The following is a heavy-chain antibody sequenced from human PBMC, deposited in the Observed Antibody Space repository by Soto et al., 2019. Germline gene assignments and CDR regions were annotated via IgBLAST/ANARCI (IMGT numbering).Heavy chain of an antibody. CDR2: IYHSGIT. Sequence: SETLSLTCVVSSGSITSSDWWSWVRQSPGKGLEWIGEIYHSGITNYNPSLKSRVSISVDKSKNRFSLELNSVTAADTAVYFCARVGSLGYCSDVPCPGSYYYYYMDVWGKGTTVTVSS. J-gene: IGHJ6*03. D-gene: IGHD2-15*01. CDR3: ARVGSLGYCSDVPCPGSYYYYYMDV. V-gene: IGHV4-4*02. CDR1: SGSITSSDW.